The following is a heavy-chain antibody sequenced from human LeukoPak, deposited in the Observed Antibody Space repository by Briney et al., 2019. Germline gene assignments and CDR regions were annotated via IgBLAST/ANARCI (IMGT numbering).Heavy chain of an antibody. CDR3: ARGPHYYDSSGRFDY. J-gene: IGHJ4*02. V-gene: IGHV3-33*01. CDR1: GFTFSSYG. Sequence: GGSLRLSCAASGFTFSSYGMHWVRQAPGKGLEGGAVIWYDGSNKYYADSVKGRFTISRDNSKNTLYLQMNSLRAEDTAVYYCARGPHYYDSSGRFDYWGQGTLVTVSS. D-gene: IGHD3-22*01. CDR2: IWYDGSNK.